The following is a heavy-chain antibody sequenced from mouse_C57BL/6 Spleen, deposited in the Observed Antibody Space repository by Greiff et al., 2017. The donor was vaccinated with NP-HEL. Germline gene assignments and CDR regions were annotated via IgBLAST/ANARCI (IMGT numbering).Heavy chain of an antibody. J-gene: IGHJ4*01. CDR3: ARSRGAYYDYDDYAMDY. Sequence: QVQLQQPGAELVRPGSSVKLSCKASGYTFTSYWMHWVKQRPIQGLEWIGNIDPSDSETHYNQKFKDKATLTVDKSSSTAYMQLSSLTSEDSAVYYCARSRGAYYDYDDYAMDYWGQGTSVTVSS. CDR1: GYTFTSYW. D-gene: IGHD2-4*01. CDR2: IDPSDSET. V-gene: IGHV1-52*01.